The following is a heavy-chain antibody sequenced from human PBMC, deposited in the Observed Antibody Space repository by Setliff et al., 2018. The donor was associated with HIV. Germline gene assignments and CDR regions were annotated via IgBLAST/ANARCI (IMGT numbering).Heavy chain of an antibody. Sequence: SVKVSCKASGFIFTNYGIHWVRQAPGHSLEWMGFINSGTGNTIYSQKFQGRVTFSRDTSASTAYMELSSLRSEDTAVYYRANSVTDASYWYFIHWGRGSPVTVSS. J-gene: IGHJ2*01. CDR3: ANSVTDASYWYFIH. D-gene: IGHD4-17*01. CDR2: INSGTGNT. V-gene: IGHV1-3*01. CDR1: GFIFTNYG.